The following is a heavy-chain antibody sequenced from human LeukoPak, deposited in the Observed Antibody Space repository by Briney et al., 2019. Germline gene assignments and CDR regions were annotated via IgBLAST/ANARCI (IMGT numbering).Heavy chain of an antibody. CDR1: GGSISSSSYY. D-gene: IGHD1-1*01. CDR2: INHSGST. Sequence: SSETLSLTCTVSGGSISSSSYYWGWIRQPPGKGLEWIGEINHSGSTNYNPSLKSRVTISVDTSKNQFSLKLSSVTAADTAVYYCARTGFDPRWNAFDYWGQGTLVTVSS. CDR3: ARTGFDPRWNAFDY. V-gene: IGHV4-39*07. J-gene: IGHJ4*02.